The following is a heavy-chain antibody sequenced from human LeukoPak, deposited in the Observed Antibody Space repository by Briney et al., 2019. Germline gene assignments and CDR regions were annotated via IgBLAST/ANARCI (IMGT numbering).Heavy chain of an antibody. CDR1: GYTFTSYY. Sequence: ASVKVSCKASGYTFTSYYMHWVRQAPGQGLEWVGIINPSGGNTSYAQKFQGRVTMTRDTSTSTVYMELSSLRSEDTAVYYCARSDIVVVPAARHAFDIWGQGTMVTVSS. CDR3: ARSDIVVVPAARHAFDI. CDR2: INPSGGNT. J-gene: IGHJ3*02. D-gene: IGHD2-2*01. V-gene: IGHV1-46*01.